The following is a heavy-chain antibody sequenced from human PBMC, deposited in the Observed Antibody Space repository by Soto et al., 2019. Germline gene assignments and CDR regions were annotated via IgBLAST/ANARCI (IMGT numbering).Heavy chain of an antibody. D-gene: IGHD4-17*01. Sequence: GGSLRLSCAASGFTFSSYGMHWVRQAPGKGLEWVAVISYDGSNKYYADSVKGRFTISRDNSKNTLYLQMNSLRAEDTAVYYCAKETGGSDYVPDYWGQGTLVTVSS. CDR1: GFTFSSYG. V-gene: IGHV3-30*18. CDR3: AKETGGSDYVPDY. J-gene: IGHJ4*02. CDR2: ISYDGSNK.